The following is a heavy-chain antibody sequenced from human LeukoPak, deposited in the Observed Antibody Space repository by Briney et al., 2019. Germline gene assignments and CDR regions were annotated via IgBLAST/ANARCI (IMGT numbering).Heavy chain of an antibody. D-gene: IGHD5-12*01. J-gene: IGHJ4*02. CDR1: GFTFSNYA. CDR2: ISYEGGSQ. CDR3: ARDERQYSGYDTLDY. Sequence: HGGSLRLSCAASGFTFSNYAMHWVRQAPGKGLEWVAVISYEGGSQYYADSVKGRFTISRDNSKNTLYLQMKSLGAEDTAVYYCARDERQYSGYDTLDYWGQGTLVTVSS. V-gene: IGHV3-30-3*01.